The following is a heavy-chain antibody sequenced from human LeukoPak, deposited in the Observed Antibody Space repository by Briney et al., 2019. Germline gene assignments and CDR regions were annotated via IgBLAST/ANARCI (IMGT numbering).Heavy chain of an antibody. V-gene: IGHV1-58*02. D-gene: IGHD3-16*02. Sequence: SVKVSCKASGFTFTSSAMQWVRQARGQRLEWIGWIVVGSGNTNYAQKFQERVTITRDMPTGTAYMELSSLRSEDTAVYYCAADYDYVWGSYRSPYWGQGTLVTVSS. J-gene: IGHJ4*02. CDR2: IVVGSGNT. CDR1: GFTFTSSA. CDR3: AADYDYVWGSYRSPY.